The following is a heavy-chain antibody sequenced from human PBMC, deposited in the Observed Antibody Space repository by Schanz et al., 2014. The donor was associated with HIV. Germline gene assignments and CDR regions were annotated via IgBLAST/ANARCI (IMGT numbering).Heavy chain of an antibody. V-gene: IGHV4-34*01. CDR2: INHSGST. CDR1: GGSVNGYY. Sequence: QVQLQQWGAGLLKPSETLSLTCAVYGGSVNGYYWTWIRQPPGKGLEWIGEINHSGSTNYNPSLKSRVTILVATSKNQFSLKLSSVTAADTAVYYCARGIRRDCRSPSCNTGWFDPWGQGTLVTVSS. CDR3: ARGIRRDCRSPSCNTGWFDP. D-gene: IGHD2-2*02. J-gene: IGHJ5*02.